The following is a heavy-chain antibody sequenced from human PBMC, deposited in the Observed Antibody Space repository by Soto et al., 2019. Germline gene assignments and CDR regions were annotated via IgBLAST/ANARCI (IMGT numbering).Heavy chain of an antibody. CDR2: IIPIFGTA. CDR1: GGTFSSYA. CDR3: ARDNRLRLNAFDI. D-gene: IGHD5-12*01. J-gene: IGHJ3*02. Sequence: KVSCKASGGTFSSYAISWVRQAPGQGLEWMGGIIPIFGTANYAQKFQGRVTITADESTRTAYMELSSLRSEDTAVYYCARDNRLRLNAFDIWGQGKMVTAS. V-gene: IGHV1-69*01.